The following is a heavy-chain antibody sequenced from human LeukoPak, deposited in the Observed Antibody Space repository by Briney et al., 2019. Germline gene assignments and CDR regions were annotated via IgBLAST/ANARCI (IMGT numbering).Heavy chain of an antibody. CDR3: ARHVGFITMVRGVINNNWFDP. J-gene: IGHJ5*02. CDR1: GFTFSSYS. V-gene: IGHV3-48*01. CDR2: ISSSSNTI. Sequence: GGSLRLSCAASGFTFSSYSMNWVRQAPGKGLEWVSYISSSSNTIYYADSVKGRFTISRDNAKNSLYLQMNSLRAEDTAVYYCARHVGFITMVRGVINNNWFDPWGQGTLVTVSS. D-gene: IGHD3-10*01.